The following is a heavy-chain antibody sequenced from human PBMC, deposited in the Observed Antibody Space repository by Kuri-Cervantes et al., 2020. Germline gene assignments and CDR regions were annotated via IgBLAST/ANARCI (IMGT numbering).Heavy chain of an antibody. J-gene: IGHJ5*02. CDR2: ISYDGSDK. Sequence: GESLKISCAASGFTFSSYWMSWVRQAPGKGLEWVALISYDGSDKYYADSVKGRFTISRDNAKNSLYLQMNSLRAEDTAVYYCARASHSSSWPNWFDPWGQGTLVTVSS. V-gene: IGHV3-30-3*01. CDR1: GFTFSSYW. D-gene: IGHD6-13*01. CDR3: ARASHSSSWPNWFDP.